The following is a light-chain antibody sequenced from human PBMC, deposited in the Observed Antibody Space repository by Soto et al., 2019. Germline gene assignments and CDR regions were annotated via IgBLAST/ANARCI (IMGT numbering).Light chain of an antibody. Sequence: EVVVTQSPAILSVSPGERVTFSCRASQSVTTNLAWYQHKPGQSPRLLISDASTGASGIPPRFSGSGSGTEFTLTIDRLQSADFAVYYCQQYDRWPVTFGGGTKVDIK. V-gene: IGKV3-15*01. J-gene: IGKJ4*01. CDR2: DAS. CDR3: QQYDRWPVT. CDR1: QSVTTN.